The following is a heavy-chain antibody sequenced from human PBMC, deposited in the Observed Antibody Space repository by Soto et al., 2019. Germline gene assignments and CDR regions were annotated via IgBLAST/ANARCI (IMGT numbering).Heavy chain of an antibody. CDR2: MRPLIGDT. D-gene: IGHD3-9*01. CDR1: GHPLSYRY. V-gene: IGHV1-45*02. J-gene: IGHJ4*02. CDR3: AGEGSYETLSGNSHIFD. Sequence: QVPLVQSGAEVKQTGSSVKISCKTSGHPLSYRYLHWFLQAPGQAFEWMGRMRPLIGDTNNAQKVHDRLTLTRDRPMTTAYMELRSLTSDDTAIYYCAGEGSYETLSGNSHIFDWGQGTLVSVSS.